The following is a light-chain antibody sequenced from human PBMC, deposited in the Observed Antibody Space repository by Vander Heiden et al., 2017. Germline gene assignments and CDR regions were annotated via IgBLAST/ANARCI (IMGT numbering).Light chain of an antibody. J-gene: IGKJ2*01. Sequence: IVLTQSTAPLSLSPGEGATLSSRASQSVSSYLAWYQQKPGQAPRRLIYDASNRATGIPARFSGSGSGTDFTLTISSLEPEDFAVYYCQQRSNWPPYTFGQGTKLEIK. CDR3: QQRSNWPPYT. CDR1: QSVSSY. V-gene: IGKV3-11*01. CDR2: DAS.